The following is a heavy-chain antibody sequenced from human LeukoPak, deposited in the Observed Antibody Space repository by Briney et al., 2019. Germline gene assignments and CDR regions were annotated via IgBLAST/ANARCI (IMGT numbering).Heavy chain of an antibody. CDR1: GFTFDDYA. V-gene: IGHV3-43*02. Sequence: GGSLRLSCAASGFTFDDYAMHCVRQAPGKGLEWVSLISGDGGSTYYADSVKGRFTISRDNSKNSLYLQMNSLRTEDTALYYCARDIGGVGPTPYGMDVWGQGTTVTVSS. CDR2: ISGDGGST. J-gene: IGHJ6*02. D-gene: IGHD1-26*01. CDR3: ARDIGGVGPTPYGMDV.